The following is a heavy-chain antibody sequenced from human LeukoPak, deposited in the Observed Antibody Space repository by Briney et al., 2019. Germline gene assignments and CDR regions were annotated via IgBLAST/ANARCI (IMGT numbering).Heavy chain of an antibody. D-gene: IGHD4-23*01. CDR1: GFTFDDYT. V-gene: IGHV3-43*01. Sequence: GGSLRLSCAASGFTFDDYTMHWVRQAPGKGLEWVSLISWDGGSTYYADSVKGRFTISRDNSKNSLYLQMNSLRTEDTALYYCAKDVIYGGTGGGAFDIWGQGTMVTVSS. J-gene: IGHJ3*02. CDR3: AKDVIYGGTGGGAFDI. CDR2: ISWDGGST.